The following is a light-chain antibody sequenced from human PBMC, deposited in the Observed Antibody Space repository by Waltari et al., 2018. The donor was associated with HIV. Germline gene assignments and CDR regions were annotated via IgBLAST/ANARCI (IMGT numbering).Light chain of an antibody. Sequence: SYVLTQPPSVSVAPGKTARITCGGDDLGKKSVHWYQQKPGQAPVVVIYYDNDRPSGVPERFSGSNSGNTATLTISRVEAGDEAAYYCQVWDSSSDNVVFGGGTKLTVL. CDR1: DLGKKS. V-gene: IGLV3-21*04. J-gene: IGLJ2*01. CDR2: YDN. CDR3: QVWDSSSDNVV.